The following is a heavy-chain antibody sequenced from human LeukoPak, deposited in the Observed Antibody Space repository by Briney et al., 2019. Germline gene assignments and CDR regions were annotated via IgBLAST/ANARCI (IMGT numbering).Heavy chain of an antibody. J-gene: IGHJ4*02. Sequence: PSETLSLTCTVSGGSISSSSYYWGWIRQPPGKGLEWVSAISGSGGSTYYADSVKGRFTISRDNSKNTLYLQMNSLRAEDTAVYYCAKGDYCTNGVCYLACLDYWGQGTLVTVSS. D-gene: IGHD2-8*01. CDR3: AKGDYCTNGVCYLACLDY. CDR1: GGSISSSSYY. CDR2: ISGSGGST. V-gene: IGHV3-23*01.